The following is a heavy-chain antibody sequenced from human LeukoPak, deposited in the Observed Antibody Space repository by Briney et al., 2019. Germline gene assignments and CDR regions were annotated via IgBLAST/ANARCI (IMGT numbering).Heavy chain of an antibody. V-gene: IGHV3-23*01. D-gene: IGHD6-13*01. CDR3: ARGGDSSNWYGLSFDY. CDR2: ISGDGGNT. Sequence: PGGSLRLSCAASGFTFSNYGMSWVRQAPGKGLEWVSAISGDGGNTYYADSVKGRFTISRDNSKNTLYLQMHSLTAEDTAVYYCARGGDSSNWYGLSFDYWGQGTLVTVSS. CDR1: GFTFSNYG. J-gene: IGHJ4*02.